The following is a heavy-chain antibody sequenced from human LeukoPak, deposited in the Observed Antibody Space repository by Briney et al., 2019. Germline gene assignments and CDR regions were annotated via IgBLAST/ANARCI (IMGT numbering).Heavy chain of an antibody. CDR3: AREVGYSSSWYGTNWFDP. J-gene: IGHJ5*02. D-gene: IGHD6-13*01. V-gene: IGHV4-59*01. Sequence: SETLSLTCTVSGGSISSYYWSWIRQPPGKGLEWIGYIYYSGSTNYNPSFKSRVTISVDTSKNQFSLKLSSVTAADTAVYYCAREVGYSSSWYGTNWFDPWGQGTLVTVSS. CDR1: GGSISSYY. CDR2: IYYSGST.